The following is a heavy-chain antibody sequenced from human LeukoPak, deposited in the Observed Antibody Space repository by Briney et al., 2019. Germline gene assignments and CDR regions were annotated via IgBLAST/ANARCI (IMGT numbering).Heavy chain of an antibody. CDR3: ARRGSYYDSSGYLSYYYYMDV. CDR2: IYYSGST. J-gene: IGHJ6*03. D-gene: IGHD3-22*01. CDR1: GGSFSGYY. Sequence: SETLSLTCAVYGGSFSGYYWGWIRQPPGKGLEWIGSIYYSGSTYYNPSLKSRVTISVDTSKNQFSLKLSSVTAADTAVYYCARRGSYYDSSGYLSYYYYMDVWGKGTTVTISS. V-gene: IGHV4-39*01.